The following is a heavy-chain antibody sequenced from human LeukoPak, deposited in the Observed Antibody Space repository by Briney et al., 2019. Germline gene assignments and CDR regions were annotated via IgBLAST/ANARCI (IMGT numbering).Heavy chain of an antibody. D-gene: IGHD2-15*01. CDR3: AKDPISPLLDDDY. Sequence: GGSLRLSCAASGFTFSSYAMSWVRQAPGKGLEWVSAISGSGGSAYYVDSVKGRFTISRDNSKNTLYLQMNSLRAEDTAVYYCAKDPISPLLDDDYWGQGTLVTVSS. V-gene: IGHV3-23*01. CDR2: ISGSGGSA. CDR1: GFTFSSYA. J-gene: IGHJ4*02.